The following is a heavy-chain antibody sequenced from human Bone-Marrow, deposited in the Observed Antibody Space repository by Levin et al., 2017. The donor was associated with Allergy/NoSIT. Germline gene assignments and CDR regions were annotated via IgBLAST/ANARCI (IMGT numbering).Heavy chain of an antibody. V-gene: IGHV4-31*03. CDR3: ARVLTGNHRRDLGYFDY. D-gene: IGHD1-20*01. CDR2: IYYSGST. CDR1: GGSISSGGYY. Sequence: SQTLSLTCTVSGGSISSGGYYWSWIRQHPGKGLEWIGYIYYSGSTYYNPSLKSRVTISVDTSKNQFSLKLSSVTAADTAVYYCARVLTGNHRRDLGYFDYWGQGTLVTVSS. J-gene: IGHJ4*02.